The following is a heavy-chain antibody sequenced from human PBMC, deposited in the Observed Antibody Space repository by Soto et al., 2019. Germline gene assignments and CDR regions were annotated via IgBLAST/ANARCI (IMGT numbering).Heavy chain of an antibody. CDR1: GLSVTSYNW. D-gene: IGHD1-1*01. Sequence: LSLTCAVSGLSVTSYNWWGWVRQPPGKGLEWIGYIYYTGTTNYNPSRKSRVTLSLDTSNNQFSLRLNSVTAVDTAVYYCARSERRYYGMDVWGQGTTVTVSS. V-gene: IGHV4-28*01. J-gene: IGHJ6*02. CDR2: IYYTGTT. CDR3: ARSERRYYGMDV.